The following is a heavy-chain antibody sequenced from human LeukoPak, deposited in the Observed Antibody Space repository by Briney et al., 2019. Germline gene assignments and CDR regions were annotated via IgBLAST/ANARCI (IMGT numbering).Heavy chain of an antibody. J-gene: IGHJ4*02. CDR3: ARFRAGVGEPYGDY. CDR2: IIPIFGTA. Sequence: ASVKVSCKASGCTFSSYAISWVRQAPGQGVDWMGGIIPIFGTANYAQKFQGRVTITADKSTSTAYMELRSLRSDDTAVYYCARFRAGVGEPYGDYWGQGTLVTVSS. CDR1: GCTFSSYA. V-gene: IGHV1-69*06. D-gene: IGHD3-10*01.